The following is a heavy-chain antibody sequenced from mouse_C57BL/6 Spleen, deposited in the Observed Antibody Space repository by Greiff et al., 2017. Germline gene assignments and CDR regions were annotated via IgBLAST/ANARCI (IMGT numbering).Heavy chain of an antibody. J-gene: IGHJ2*01. V-gene: IGHV1-15*01. Sequence: QVQLQQSGAELVRPGASVTLSCKASGYTFTDYEMPWVKQTPVHGLEWIGAIDPETGGTAYNQKFKGKAILTADKSSSTAYMELRSLTSEDAAVYYCTRSGVDWGQGTTLTVSS. D-gene: IGHD3-2*02. CDR3: TRSGVD. CDR2: IDPETGGT. CDR1: GYTFTDYE.